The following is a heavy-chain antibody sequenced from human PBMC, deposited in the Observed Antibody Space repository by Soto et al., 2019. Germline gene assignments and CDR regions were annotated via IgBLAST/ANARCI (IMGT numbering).Heavy chain of an antibody. V-gene: IGHV3-15*07. Sequence: GSLRLSCAASGFTFSNALMNWVRQAPGEGLGGVGRIKSKTDGGTTDYAAPVKGRFTISRDDSKNTLYLQMNSLKTEDTAVYYCTTDSSKRSIVGAKGVDYWGQGTLVTVSS. J-gene: IGHJ4*02. D-gene: IGHD1-26*01. CDR2: IKSKTDGGTT. CDR3: TTDSSKRSIVGAKGVDY. CDR1: GFTFSNAL.